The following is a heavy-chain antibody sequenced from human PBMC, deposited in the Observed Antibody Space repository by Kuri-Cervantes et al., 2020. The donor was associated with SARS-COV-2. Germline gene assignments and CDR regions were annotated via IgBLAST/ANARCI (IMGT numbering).Heavy chain of an antibody. D-gene: IGHD1-1*01. CDR3: ARYGAVERDYYYYYGMDV. CDR2: IYSGGST. V-gene: IGHV3-66*01. Sequence: GGSLRLSCSASGFTVSSNYMSWVRQAPGKGLEWVSVIYSGGSTYYADSVKGRFTISRDNSKNTLYLQMNSLRAEDTAVYYCARYGAVERDYYYYYGMDVWSQGTTVTVSS. J-gene: IGHJ6*02. CDR1: GFTVSSNY.